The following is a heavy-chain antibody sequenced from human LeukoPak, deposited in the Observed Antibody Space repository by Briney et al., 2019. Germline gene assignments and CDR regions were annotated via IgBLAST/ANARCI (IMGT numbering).Heavy chain of an antibody. V-gene: IGHV4-59*01. J-gene: IGHJ3*02. CDR2: IYYSGSA. CDR1: GGSISSYY. D-gene: IGHD3-16*01. Sequence: SETLSLTCSVSGGSISSYYWSWIRQPPGKGLEWIGYIYYSGSANYNPSLKSRVTISKDMSKNQFSLRPTSVTAADTAVYYCARVGGAPLGAFDIWGQGTMVTVSS. CDR3: ARVGGAPLGAFDI.